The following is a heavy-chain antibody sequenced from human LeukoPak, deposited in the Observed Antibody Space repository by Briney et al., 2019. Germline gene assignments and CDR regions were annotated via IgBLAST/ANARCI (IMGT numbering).Heavy chain of an antibody. CDR3: ARETPSRSGDY. D-gene: IGHD2-15*01. CDR1: GSTFSSYA. J-gene: IGHJ4*02. V-gene: IGHV3-30*04. CDR2: ISYDGSNK. Sequence: GRSLRLSCAASGSTFSSYAMHWVGQAPGKGLEWVAVISYDGSNKYYADSVKGRFTISRDNSKNTLYLQMNSLRAEDTAVYYCARETPSRSGDYWGQGTLVTVSS.